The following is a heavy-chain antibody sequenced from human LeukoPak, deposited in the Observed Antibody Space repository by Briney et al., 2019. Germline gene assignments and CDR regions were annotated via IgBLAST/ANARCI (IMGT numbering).Heavy chain of an antibody. CDR2: ISYDGSNK. J-gene: IGHJ4*02. V-gene: IGHV3-30-3*01. D-gene: IGHD3-3*01. CDR3: ARDPSGYYTGYYFDY. Sequence: GGSLRLSCAASGLTFNSYAMHWVRQAPGKGLEWVAVISYDGSNKYYADSVKGRSTISRDNSKNTLYLQMNSLRAEDTAVYYCARDPSGYYTGYYFDYWGQGTLVTVSS. CDR1: GLTFNSYA.